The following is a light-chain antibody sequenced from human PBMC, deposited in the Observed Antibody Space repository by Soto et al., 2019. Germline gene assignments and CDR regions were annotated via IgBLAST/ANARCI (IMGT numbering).Light chain of an antibody. Sequence: DIQMTQYPSTLSAAVRDRVTSTCRDSQTINRGLSGYQQRPGKAALLLIYKAYTLESGVPSRFSGSGSGTELTLTIRTLQPDDFATYGCQQYDSIPYTFGKGTKLDIK. CDR2: KAY. CDR3: QQYDSIPYT. CDR1: QTINRG. V-gene: IGKV1-5*03. J-gene: IGKJ2*01.